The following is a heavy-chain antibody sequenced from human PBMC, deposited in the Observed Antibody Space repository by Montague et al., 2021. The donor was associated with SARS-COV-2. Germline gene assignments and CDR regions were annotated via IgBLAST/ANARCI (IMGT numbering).Heavy chain of an antibody. J-gene: IGHJ4*02. V-gene: IGHV3-73*01. Sequence: SLRLSCAVSGFTFSGSAMHWVRQASGKGLEWVGRVRSKVNNYATTYAAAVKGRFTISRDDSKNAAYLQMNSLKSEDTAVYYCIRSLDYRDHLDYWGQGTLVTVSS. CDR2: VRSKVNNYAT. CDR1: GFTFSGSA. D-gene: IGHD4/OR15-4a*01. CDR3: IRSLDYRDHLDY.